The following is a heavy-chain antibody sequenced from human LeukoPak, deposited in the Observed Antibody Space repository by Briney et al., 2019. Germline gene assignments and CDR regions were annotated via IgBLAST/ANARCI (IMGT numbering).Heavy chain of an antibody. V-gene: IGHV4-59*01. CDR1: GGSISSYY. J-gene: IGHJ4*02. CDR3: AGGLLWFGELSLPVPFDY. Sequence: PSETLSLTCTVSGGSISSYYWSWIRQPPGKGLEWIGYIYYSGSTNYNPSLKSRVTISVDTSKNQFSLKLSSVTAADTAVYYCAGGLLWFGELSLPVPFDYWGQGTLVTVSS. CDR2: IYYSGST. D-gene: IGHD3-10*01.